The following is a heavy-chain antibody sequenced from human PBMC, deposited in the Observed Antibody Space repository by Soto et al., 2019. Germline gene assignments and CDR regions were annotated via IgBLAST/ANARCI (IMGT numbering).Heavy chain of an antibody. Sequence: EVQLMESGGGLEKPGGSLRLSCVASGFTFSNAWVNWVRQAPGKGLEWVGRIKSKIDGETTDYAAPVKGRFTISRDDSKNTLYVQMDSLKTEDTAVYYCTAEFYDFSSGSQYYFDYWGQGTLVTVSS. V-gene: IGHV3-15*07. CDR2: IKSKIDGETT. CDR1: GFTFSNAW. D-gene: IGHD3-3*01. J-gene: IGHJ4*02. CDR3: TAEFYDFSSGSQYYFDY.